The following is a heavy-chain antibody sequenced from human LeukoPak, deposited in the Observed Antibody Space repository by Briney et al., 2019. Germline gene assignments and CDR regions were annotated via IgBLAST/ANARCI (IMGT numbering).Heavy chain of an antibody. V-gene: IGHV4-34*01. CDR1: GGSFSGYY. CDR3: ARGGARYYCSGGSCYFEKKYYFDY. Sequence: PSETLSLTCAVYGGSFSGYYWSWIRQPPGKGLEWIGEINHSGSTNYNPSLKSRVTISVDTSKNQFSLKLSSVTAADTAVYYCARGGARYYCSGGSCYFEKKYYFDYWGQGTLVTVSS. D-gene: IGHD2-15*01. CDR2: INHSGST. J-gene: IGHJ4*02.